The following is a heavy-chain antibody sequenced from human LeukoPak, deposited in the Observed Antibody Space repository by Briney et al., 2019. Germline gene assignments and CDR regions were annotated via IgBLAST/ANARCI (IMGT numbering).Heavy chain of an antibody. D-gene: IGHD3-22*01. CDR1: GFTFSSYG. J-gene: IGHJ4*02. CDR3: ARDQADTYYYDSSGYYPRGIDY. CDR2: ISSSSSYI. V-gene: IGHV3-21*01. Sequence: KTGGSLRLPCAASGFTFSSYGMHWVRQAPGKGLEWVSSISSSSSYIYYADSVKGRFTISRDNAKNSLYLQMNSLRAEDTAVYYCARDQADTYYYDSSGYYPRGIDYWGQGTLVTVSS.